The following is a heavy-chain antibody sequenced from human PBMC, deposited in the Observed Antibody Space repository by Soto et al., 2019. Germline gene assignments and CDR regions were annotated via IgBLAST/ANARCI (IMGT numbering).Heavy chain of an antibody. Sequence: QLQLQESGPGLVKPSETLSLTCVVSGGSISSGAHYWGWIRQSPGKGLEWIGSIHYSGSTYSNPSLNGRVTISVDTSKNQFSLKVTSVSAADTAVYYCARQPLGYCSGGSCYPFDDWGQGPLVTVSS. CDR2: IHYSGST. CDR3: ARQPLGYCSGGSCYPFDD. CDR1: GGSISSGAHY. D-gene: IGHD2-15*01. V-gene: IGHV4-39*01. J-gene: IGHJ4*02.